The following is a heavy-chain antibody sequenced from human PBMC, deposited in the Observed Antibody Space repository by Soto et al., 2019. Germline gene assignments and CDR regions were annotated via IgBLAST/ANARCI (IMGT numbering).Heavy chain of an antibody. CDR3: VRGSNWRGFEY. CDR2: IYYSGST. CDR1: GDSLTSGSYY. Sequence: SETLSLTCTVSGDSLTSGSYYWSWIRQPPGKGLEWIGFIYYSGSTNYNPSLKSRVIISLDTSTNQLSLKLTSVIAADTAVYYCVRGSNWRGFEYWGQGTLVTVSS. J-gene: IGHJ4*02. V-gene: IGHV4-61*01. D-gene: IGHD3-3*01.